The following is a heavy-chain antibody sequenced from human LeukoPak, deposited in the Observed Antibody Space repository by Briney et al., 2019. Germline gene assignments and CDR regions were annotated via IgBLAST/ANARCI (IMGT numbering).Heavy chain of an antibody. CDR1: GFTFSSYS. CDR2: ISSSSSTI. CDR3: ARDHYCSSTSCYTNDAFDI. J-gene: IGHJ3*02. D-gene: IGHD2-2*02. Sequence: GGSLRLSCAASGFTFSSYSMNWVRQAPGKGLEWVSYISSSSSTIYYADSVKGRFTISRDNAKNSLYLQINSLRAEDTAVYYCARDHYCSSTSCYTNDAFDIWGQGTMVTVSS. V-gene: IGHV3-48*01.